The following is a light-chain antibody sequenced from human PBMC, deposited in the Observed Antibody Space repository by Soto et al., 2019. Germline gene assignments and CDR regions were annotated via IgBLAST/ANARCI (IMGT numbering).Light chain of an antibody. V-gene: IGLV1-40*01. Sequence: VLTQPPSVSGAPGQRVTISCTGSSSNIGAGYDVHWYQQLPGTAPKLLIYGNSNRPSGVPDRFSGSKSGTSASLAITGLQAEDEADYYCQSYDSSLSGHWVFGGGTKLTVL. J-gene: IGLJ3*02. CDR1: SSNIGAGYD. CDR2: GNS. CDR3: QSYDSSLSGHWV.